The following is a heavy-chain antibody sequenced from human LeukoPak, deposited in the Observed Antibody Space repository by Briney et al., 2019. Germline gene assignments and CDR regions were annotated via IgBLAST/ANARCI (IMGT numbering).Heavy chain of an antibody. V-gene: IGHV3-30*18. J-gene: IGHJ2*01. D-gene: IGHD4-17*01. CDR1: GFTFSSYG. Sequence: QPGGSLRLSCAASGFTFSSYGMHWVRQAPGKGLEWVAVISYDGSNKYYADSVKGRFTISRDNSKNTLYLQMNSLRAEDTAVYYCAKAPVTTGWYFDLWGRGTLVTVSS. CDR3: AKAPVTTGWYFDL. CDR2: ISYDGSNK.